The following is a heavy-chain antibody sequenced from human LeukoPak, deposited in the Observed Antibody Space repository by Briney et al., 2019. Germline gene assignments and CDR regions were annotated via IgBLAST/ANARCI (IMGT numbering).Heavy chain of an antibody. D-gene: IGHD2-21*02. V-gene: IGHV4-34*01. CDR1: GGSFSGYY. J-gene: IGHJ4*02. CDR3: ARGYCGGDCYSQFDY. Sequence: SETLSLTCAVYGGSFSGYYWSWIRQPPGKGLEWIGSIYYSGSTYYNPSLKSRVTISVDTSKNQFSLKLSSVTAADTAVYYCARGYCGGDCYSQFDYWGQGTLVTVSS. CDR2: IYYSGST.